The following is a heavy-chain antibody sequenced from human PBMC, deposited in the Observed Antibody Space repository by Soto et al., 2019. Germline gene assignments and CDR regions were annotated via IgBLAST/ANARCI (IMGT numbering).Heavy chain of an antibody. D-gene: IGHD6-25*01. CDR3: TRGGPAALLGFDN. CDR1: RYTFTNYV. J-gene: IGHJ5*02. Sequence: QVHLVQSGADVKKPGASVHVSCKASRYTFTNYVIHWVRLAPGERLEWMGWINAGDGNTRYSQKFQDRVTITMDTYSSTVYMQLTTLTSHDTAVYYFTRGGPAALLGFDNWGQGTLVTASS. CDR2: INAGDGNT. V-gene: IGHV1-3*01.